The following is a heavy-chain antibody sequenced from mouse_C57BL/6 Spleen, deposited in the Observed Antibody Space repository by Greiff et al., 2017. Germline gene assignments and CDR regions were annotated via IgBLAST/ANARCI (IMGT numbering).Heavy chain of an antibody. CDR3: ARRTTTAYAMDY. CDR1: GFTFSSYA. Sequence: DVMLVESGGGLVKPGGSLKLSCAASGFTFSSYAMSWVRQTPEKRLEWVATISDGGSYTYYPDNVKGRFTISRDNAKNNLYLQMSHLKSEDTAMYYCARRTTTAYAMDYWGQGTSVTVSS. J-gene: IGHJ4*01. D-gene: IGHD1-2*01. CDR2: ISDGGSYT. V-gene: IGHV5-4*03.